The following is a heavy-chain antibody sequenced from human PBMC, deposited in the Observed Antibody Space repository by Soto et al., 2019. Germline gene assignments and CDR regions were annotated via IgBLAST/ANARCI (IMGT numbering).Heavy chain of an antibody. CDR3: SRNPYGSGLFDP. CDR1: GYNFIDYD. Sequence: QVPLVQSGAEVKKPGASVKVSCKASGYNFIDYDINWMRQSTGQGLEWMGWMTPNSGNTGYAQKFQGRVTLTRDTSIGTAYMELSSLKTDDTAVYYCSRNPYGSGLFDPWGQGTLVTVSS. J-gene: IGHJ5*02. CDR2: MTPNSGNT. V-gene: IGHV1-8*01. D-gene: IGHD6-19*01.